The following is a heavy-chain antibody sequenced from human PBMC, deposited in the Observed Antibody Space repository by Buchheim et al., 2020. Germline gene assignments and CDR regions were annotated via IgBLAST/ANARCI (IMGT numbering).Heavy chain of an antibody. V-gene: IGHV4-4*02. CDR3: ARSAGYGANWDY. CDR2: IYHGGGT. CDR1: GGSVSSSNG. D-gene: IGHD4-23*01. Sequence: QVQLRQWGAGLLKPSGTLSLTCAVSGGSVSSSNGWSWVRQPPGKGLEWIGEIYHGGGTNYNPSLESRVTISVDKSKNLFSLKLSSVTAADTAVYYCARSAGYGANWDYWGHGTL. J-gene: IGHJ4*01.